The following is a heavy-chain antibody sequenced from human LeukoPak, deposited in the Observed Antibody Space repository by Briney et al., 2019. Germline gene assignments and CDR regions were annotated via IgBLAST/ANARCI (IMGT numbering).Heavy chain of an antibody. CDR2: ISSSGSTI. CDR1: GFTFSSYE. CDR3: ARAVAAAGDDY. D-gene: IGHD6-13*01. V-gene: IGHV3-48*03. J-gene: IGHJ4*02. Sequence: GGSLRLSCAACGFTFSSYEMNWVRQAPGKGLEWVSYISSSGSTIYYADSVKGRFTISRDNAKSSLYLQMNSLRAEDTAVYYCARAVAAAGDDYWGQGTLVTVSS.